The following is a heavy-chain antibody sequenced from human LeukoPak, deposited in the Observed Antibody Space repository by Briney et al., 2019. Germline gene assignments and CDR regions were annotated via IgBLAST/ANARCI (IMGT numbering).Heavy chain of an antibody. J-gene: IGHJ4*02. CDR2: IIPILGIA. CDR1: GGTFSSYA. Sequence: SVKVSCKASGGTFSSYAISWVRQAPGQGLEWMGRIIPILGIANYAQKFQGRVTITADKSTSTAYMELSSLRAEDTAVYYCARKGLPDYWGQGTLVTVSS. V-gene: IGHV1-69*04. CDR3: ARKGLPDY.